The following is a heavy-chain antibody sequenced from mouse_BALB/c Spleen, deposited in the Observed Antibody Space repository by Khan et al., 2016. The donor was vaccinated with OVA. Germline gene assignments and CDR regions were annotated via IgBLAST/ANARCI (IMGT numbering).Heavy chain of an antibody. CDR3: VRDGAYHRNDGWFAY. D-gene: IGHD2-14*01. CDR1: GYTFTSYT. CDR2: INPSNGYT. J-gene: IGHJ3*01. V-gene: IGHV1-4*01. Sequence: QVQLQQSGAELARPGASVKMSCKASGYTFTSYTIHWIKKRPRQGLEWIGYINPSNGYTNYNQKFKDKATLTTDKSSTTAYLQLSSLTSDDSAVYNCVRDGAYHRNDGWFAYWGQGTLATVSA.